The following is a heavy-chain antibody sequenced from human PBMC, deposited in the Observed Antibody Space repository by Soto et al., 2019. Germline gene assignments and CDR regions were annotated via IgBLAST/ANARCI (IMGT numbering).Heavy chain of an antibody. J-gene: IGHJ4*02. CDR2: VSPENRNA. V-gene: IGHV1-8*01. CDR3: EVTTGY. D-gene: IGHD4-17*01. Sequence: APVKVSCKTSGYTLTEYGINWVRQAPGQGLEYMGWVSPENRNAGYAPQFRGRVSMTADTSINTVYLELTTLTYEDTAVYYCEVTTGYWGQGTMVTVSS. CDR1: GYTLTEYG.